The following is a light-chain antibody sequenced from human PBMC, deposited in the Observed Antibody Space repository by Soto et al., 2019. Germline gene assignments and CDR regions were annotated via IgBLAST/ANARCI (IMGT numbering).Light chain of an antibody. CDR1: HDVSRN. Sequence: DIQMTQSPSSLSASVGDRVTIACQSSHDVSRNLNWLQQKPGEAPKLLIYDASNLERGVPSRFSGSWSGTDFTLIRSSLQPEDGATYYGQQYSSMVSFGGGTAIEIK. CDR3: QQYSSMVS. V-gene: IGKV1-33*01. J-gene: IGKJ4*01. CDR2: DAS.